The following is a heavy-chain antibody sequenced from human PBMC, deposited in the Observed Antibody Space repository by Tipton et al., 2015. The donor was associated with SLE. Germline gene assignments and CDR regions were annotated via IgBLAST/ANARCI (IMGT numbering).Heavy chain of an antibody. V-gene: IGHV4-59*01. Sequence: TLSLTCTVSGQSIINYYWTWIRQPPGKGLEWIGYIYNNGNTNYNPSLKSRVTTSVDTSKNQFSLKLSSVTAADTAVYYCVRHRSWEDWFDPWGLGTPVTVSS. CDR3: VRHRSWEDWFDP. J-gene: IGHJ5*02. D-gene: IGHD1-26*01. CDR2: IYNNGNT. CDR1: GQSIINYY.